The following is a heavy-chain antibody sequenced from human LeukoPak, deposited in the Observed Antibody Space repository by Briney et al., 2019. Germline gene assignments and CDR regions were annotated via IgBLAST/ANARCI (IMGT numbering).Heavy chain of an antibody. CDR1: GGTFSSYA. D-gene: IGHD3-22*01. Sequence: AASVKVSCKASGGTFSSYAISWVRQAPGQGLEWMGRIIPIFGTANYAQKFQGRVTITTDESTSTAYMELSRLRSDDTAVYYCARSGYDSSDYSLGIDYWGQGTLVTVSS. CDR2: IIPIFGTA. CDR3: ARSGYDSSDYSLGIDY. J-gene: IGHJ4*02. V-gene: IGHV1-69*05.